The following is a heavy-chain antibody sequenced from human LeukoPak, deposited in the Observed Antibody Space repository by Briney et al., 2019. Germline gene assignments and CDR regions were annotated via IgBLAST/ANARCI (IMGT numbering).Heavy chain of an antibody. Sequence: GASVKVSCKTSGFTFTTHDTNWVRQATGKGLEWMGWMNPGSGDTGYEPRFQGRVTMTRDTSINTAYMELSSLRSEDAAVYYCARGLGSYSTTWYPPLRYWGQGTLVTVSS. CDR3: ARGLGSYSTTWYPPLRY. V-gene: IGHV1-8*01. D-gene: IGHD2/OR15-2a*01. CDR2: MNPGSGDT. CDR1: GFTFTTHD. J-gene: IGHJ4*02.